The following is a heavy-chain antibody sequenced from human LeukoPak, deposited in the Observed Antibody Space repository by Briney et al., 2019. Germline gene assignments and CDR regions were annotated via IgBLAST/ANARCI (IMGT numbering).Heavy chain of an antibody. V-gene: IGHV3-48*03. CDR3: ARDIPAVAFDI. CDR1: GFTFSSYE. CDR2: ISSSGSTI. Sequence: GGSLRLSCAASGFTFSSYEMNGVRQAPGKGLEGGSYISSSGSTIYYADSVKGRFTISRDNAKNSLYLQMNSLRAEDTAVYYCARDIPAVAFDIWGQGTMVTVSS. J-gene: IGHJ3*02.